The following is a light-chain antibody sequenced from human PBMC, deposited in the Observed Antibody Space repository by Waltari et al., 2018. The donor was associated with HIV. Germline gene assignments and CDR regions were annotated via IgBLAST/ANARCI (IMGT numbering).Light chain of an antibody. CDR3: QAWDSDCGEV. CDR1: KLRDQL. V-gene: IGLV3-1*01. J-gene: IGLJ3*02. CDR2: KDT. Sequence: YRLTQPPSVSVAPGQTASISCSGNKLRDQLVSWYQQRPGQSPVLVNYKDTRRPSGISERVAATASGNTATLAISGTQTTDEADYYCQAWDSDCGEVFGGGTKLTV.